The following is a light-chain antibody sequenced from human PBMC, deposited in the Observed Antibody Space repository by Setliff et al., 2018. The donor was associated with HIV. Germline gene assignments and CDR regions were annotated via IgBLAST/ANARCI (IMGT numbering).Light chain of an antibody. CDR1: TSDVGGFTY. V-gene: IGLV2-14*03. J-gene: IGLJ3*02. CDR3: SSYTTNTDV. Sequence: QSALTQPASVSGSPGQSITISCTAATSDVGGFTYVSWYQQHPGKAPKLMIYDVTHRPSGVSNRFSGSKSGNTASLTISGLQAEDEADYYCSSYTTNTDVFGGGTQLTVL. CDR2: DVT.